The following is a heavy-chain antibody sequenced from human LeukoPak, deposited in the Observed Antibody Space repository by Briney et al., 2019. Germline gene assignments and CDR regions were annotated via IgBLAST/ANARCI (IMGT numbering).Heavy chain of an antibody. J-gene: IGHJ3*02. CDR3: AKSNGYGLVDI. V-gene: IGHV4-59*12. Sequence: SETLSLTCSVSGGSISSYYRSWIRQPPGKGLEWIGNIFYSGSTYYSPSVKSRVTISLDTSRNQFSLKLNSVTAADTAVYYCAKSNGYGLVDIWGQGTMVTVSS. D-gene: IGHD3-10*01. CDR1: GGSISSYY. CDR2: IFYSGST.